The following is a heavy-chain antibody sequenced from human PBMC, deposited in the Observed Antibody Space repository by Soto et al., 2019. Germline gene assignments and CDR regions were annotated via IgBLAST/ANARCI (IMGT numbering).Heavy chain of an antibody. CDR3: ASLTSWSQEYYYGMDV. Sequence: GGSLRLSCTPSGFTLGDVAMSWFRQAPGKGLEWVGFIRSKGYGGTTESAASVRGRFITSRDDSKSIAYLQMNSLKTEDTAVYYCASLTSWSQEYYYGMDVWGQGTTVTVSS. V-gene: IGHV3-49*03. D-gene: IGHD2-2*01. CDR2: IRSKGYGGTT. J-gene: IGHJ6*02. CDR1: GFTLGDVA.